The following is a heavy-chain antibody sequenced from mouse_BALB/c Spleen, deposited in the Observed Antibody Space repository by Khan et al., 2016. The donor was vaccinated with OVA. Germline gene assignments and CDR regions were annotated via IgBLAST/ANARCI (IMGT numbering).Heavy chain of an antibody. V-gene: IGHV1-4*01. CDR2: INPNNGYT. CDR1: GYTFTSYT. Sequence: QVQLQQSGAELARPGASVKMSCKASGYTFTSYTMHWVKQRPGQGLEWIGYINPNNGYTNYNQKFKDKATLTADKSSSTAYMQLSSLTSEDSAVYYCAREGAYGSSYGWFDYWGQGTLVTVSA. J-gene: IGHJ3*01. D-gene: IGHD1-1*01. CDR3: AREGAYGSSYGWFDY.